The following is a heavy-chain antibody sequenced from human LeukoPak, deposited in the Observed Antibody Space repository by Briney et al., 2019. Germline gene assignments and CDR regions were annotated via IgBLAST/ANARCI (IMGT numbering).Heavy chain of an antibody. CDR3: ARGRLHPRSGSSIAYYFDY. Sequence: PSETLSLTCAVYGGSFSGYYWSWIRQPPGKGLEWIGEINHSGSTNYNPSLKSRVTISVDTSKNQFSLKLSSVTAADTAVYYCARGRLHPRSGSSIAYYFDYWGRGTLVTVSS. D-gene: IGHD3-10*01. V-gene: IGHV4-34*01. CDR1: GGSFSGYY. J-gene: IGHJ4*02. CDR2: INHSGST.